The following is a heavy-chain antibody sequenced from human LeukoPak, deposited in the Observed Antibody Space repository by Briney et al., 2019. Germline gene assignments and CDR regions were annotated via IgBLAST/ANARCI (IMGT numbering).Heavy chain of an antibody. CDR3: ARRRDYYDSSGYFYFDY. Sequence: SETLSLTCAVYSGSFSGYYWSWIRQPPGKGLEWIGEINHSGSTNYNPSLKSRVTISVDTSKNQFSLKLSSVTAADTAVYYCARRRDYYDSSGYFYFDYWGQGTLVTVSS. CDR1: SGSFSGYY. D-gene: IGHD3-22*01. J-gene: IGHJ4*02. CDR2: INHSGST. V-gene: IGHV4-34*01.